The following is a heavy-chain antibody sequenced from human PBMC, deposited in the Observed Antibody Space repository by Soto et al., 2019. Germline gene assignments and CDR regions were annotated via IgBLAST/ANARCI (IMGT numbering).Heavy chain of an antibody. D-gene: IGHD2-2*01. J-gene: IGHJ5*02. V-gene: IGHV4-39*07. CDR3: ARGDCSSTSCYAWFDP. CDR2: IYYSGST. Sequence: SETLSLTCTVSGGSISSSSYYWGWIRQPPGKGLEWIGSIYYSGSTYYNPSLKSPVTISVATSKNLFSLKLSSVTAADTAVYYCARGDCSSTSCYAWFDPWGQGTLVTVSS. CDR1: GGSISSSSYY.